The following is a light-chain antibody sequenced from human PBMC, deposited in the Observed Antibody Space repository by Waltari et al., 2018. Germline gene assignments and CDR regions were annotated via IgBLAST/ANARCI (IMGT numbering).Light chain of an antibody. Sequence: DIQMTQSPSSLSASVGARVTITCQARQDIDNYLNWYQQKPGKAPTPLISDASKLETGVPSRFSASGSGTDFTFTIRSLQPEDIATYYCQQYDNLPLTFGGGTRVEI. V-gene: IGKV1-33*01. J-gene: IGKJ4*01. CDR3: QQYDNLPLT. CDR2: DAS. CDR1: QDIDNY.